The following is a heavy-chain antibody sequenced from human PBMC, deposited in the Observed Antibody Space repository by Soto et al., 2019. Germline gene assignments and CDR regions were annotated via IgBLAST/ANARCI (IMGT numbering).Heavy chain of an antibody. CDR3: TTVLLWFGYYYYMDV. V-gene: IGHV3-15*01. CDR1: GFTLSNYW. Sequence: PGGSLRLSCAASGFTLSNYWMSWVRQAPGKGLEWVGRIKSKTDGGTTDYAAPVKGRFTISRDDSKNTLYLQMNSLKTEDTAVYYCTTVLLWFGYYYYMDVWGKGTTVTVSS. J-gene: IGHJ6*03. D-gene: IGHD3-10*01. CDR2: IKSKTDGGTT.